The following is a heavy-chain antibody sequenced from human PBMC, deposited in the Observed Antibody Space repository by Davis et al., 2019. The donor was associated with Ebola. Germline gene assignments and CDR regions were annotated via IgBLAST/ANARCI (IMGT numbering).Heavy chain of an antibody. J-gene: IGHJ6*02. CDR2: ISWNSGSI. CDR3: AKDISPLELPGGMDV. V-gene: IGHV3-9*01. CDR1: GFTFDDYA. D-gene: IGHD1-7*01. Sequence: SLKISCAASGFTFDDYAMHWVRQAPGKGLEWVSGISWNSGSIGYADSVKGRFTISRDNAKNSLYLQMNSLRAEDTALYYCAKDISPLELPGGMDVWGQGTTVTVSS.